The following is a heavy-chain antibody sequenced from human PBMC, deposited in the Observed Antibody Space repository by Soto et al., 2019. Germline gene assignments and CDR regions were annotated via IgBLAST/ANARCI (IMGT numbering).Heavy chain of an antibody. CDR2: ISSSGSTI. V-gene: IGHV3-11*01. CDR1: GFTFSDYY. D-gene: IGHD4-17*01. CDR3: ARAEDYGDYAMREIDY. Sequence: GGSLRLSCAASGFTFSDYYMSWIRQAPGKGLEWVSYISSSGSTIYYADSVKGRFTISRDNAKNSLYLQMNSLRAEDTAVYYCARAEDYGDYAMREIDYWGQGTLVTVSS. J-gene: IGHJ4*02.